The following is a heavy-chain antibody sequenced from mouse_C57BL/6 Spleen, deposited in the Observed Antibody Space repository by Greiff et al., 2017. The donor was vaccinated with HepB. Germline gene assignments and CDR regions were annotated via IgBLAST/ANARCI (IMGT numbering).Heavy chain of an antibody. J-gene: IGHJ4*01. V-gene: IGHV3-6*01. CDR2: ISYDGSN. CDR1: GYSITSGYY. Sequence: VQLKESGPGLVKPSQSLSLTCSVTGYSITSGYYWNWIRQFPGNKLEWMGYISYDGSNNYNPSLKNRISITRDTSKNQFFLKLNSVTTEDTATYYCARGGLYYYGSSYAMDYWGQGTSVTVSS. CDR3: ARGGLYYYGSSYAMDY. D-gene: IGHD1-1*01.